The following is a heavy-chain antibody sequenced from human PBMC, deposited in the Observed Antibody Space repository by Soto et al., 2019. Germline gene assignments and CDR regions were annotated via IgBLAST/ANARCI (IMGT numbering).Heavy chain of an antibody. J-gene: IGHJ2*01. V-gene: IGHV3-53*02. CDR2: LYADGST. D-gene: IGHD5-18*01. Sequence: EVQLVETGGALIQPGGSLRLSCAASGFPVNATYLSWVRQAPGKGLEWLSVLYADGSTYYIDSVKGRFRISRDSSKNTLYLQMDSLRADDTALYFCARTAEGDTPRARWYFDLWGRGDLVAVSS. CDR3: ARTAEGDTPRARWYFDL. CDR1: GFPVNATY.